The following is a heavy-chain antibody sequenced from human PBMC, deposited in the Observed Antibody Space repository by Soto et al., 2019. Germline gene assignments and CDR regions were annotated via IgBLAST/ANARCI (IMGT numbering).Heavy chain of an antibody. CDR2: IYWNDDK. CDR3: AHVSIAVAAPGYFDY. V-gene: IGHV2-5*01. Sequence: ESGPTLVNPTQTLTLTCTFSGFSLSTSGVGVGWIRQPPGKALEWLALIYWNDDKRYSPSLKSRLTITKDTSKNQVVLTMTNMDPVDTATYYCAHVSIAVAAPGYFDYWGQGTLVTVSS. J-gene: IGHJ4*02. D-gene: IGHD6-19*01. CDR1: GFSLSTSGVG.